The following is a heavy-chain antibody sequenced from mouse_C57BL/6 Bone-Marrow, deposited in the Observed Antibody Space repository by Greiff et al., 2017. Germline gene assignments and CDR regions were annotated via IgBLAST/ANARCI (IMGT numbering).Heavy chain of an antibody. J-gene: IGHJ1*03. Sequence: VQLQQPGAELVKPGASVKLSCKASGYTFTSYWMQWVKQRPGQGLEWIGEIDPSDSYTNYNQKFKGKATLTVDTSSSTAYMQLSSLTSEDSAVYYCARDGSSFWYFDVWGTGTTVTVSS. CDR3: ARDGSSFWYFDV. D-gene: IGHD1-1*01. CDR2: IDPSDSYT. CDR1: GYTFTSYW. V-gene: IGHV1-50*01.